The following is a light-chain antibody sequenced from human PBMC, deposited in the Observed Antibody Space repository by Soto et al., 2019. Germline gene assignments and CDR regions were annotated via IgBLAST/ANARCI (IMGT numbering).Light chain of an antibody. V-gene: IGKV1-39*01. CDR3: QQYNSYSWT. CDR1: QSISSY. Sequence: DIQMTQSPSSLSASVGERFTITCRASQSISSYLNWYQQKPGKAPKLLIYAASSLQSGVPSRFSGSGSGTEFTLTISSLQPDDFATYYCQQYNSYSWTVGQGNKVDIK. J-gene: IGKJ1*01. CDR2: AAS.